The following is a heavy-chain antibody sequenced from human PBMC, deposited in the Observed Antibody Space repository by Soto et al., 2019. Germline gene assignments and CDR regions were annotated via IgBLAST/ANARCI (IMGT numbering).Heavy chain of an antibody. V-gene: IGHV1-3*01. CDR1: GYTFTSYA. CDR2: INAGNGNT. D-gene: IGHD2-15*01. J-gene: IGHJ4*02. CDR3: AILYVAATKSDYFDY. Sequence: ASVKVTCKASGYTFTSYAMHWVRQAPGQRLEWMGWINAGNGNTKYSQKFQGRVTITRDTSASTAYMELSSLRSEDTAVYYCAILYVAATKSDYFDYWGQGTLVTVSS.